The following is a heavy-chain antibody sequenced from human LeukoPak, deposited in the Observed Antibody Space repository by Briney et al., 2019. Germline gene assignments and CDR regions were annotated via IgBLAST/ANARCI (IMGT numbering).Heavy chain of an antibody. D-gene: IGHD5-18*01. CDR1: GFTFSSYG. J-gene: IGHJ4*02. CDR3: AKGYSYGVDY. CDR2: IRYDGTQK. Sequence: GGSLRLSCAMSGFTFSSYGLHWVRQAPGKGLEWVAFIRYDGTQKDYADSVKGRLTVSRDNSRNTLYLQMNSLRAEDTAVYYCAKGYSYGVDYWGQGTLVTVSS. V-gene: IGHV3-30*02.